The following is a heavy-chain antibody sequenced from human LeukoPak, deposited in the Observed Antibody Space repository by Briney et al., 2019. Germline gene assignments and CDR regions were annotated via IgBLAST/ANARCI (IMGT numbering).Heavy chain of an antibody. J-gene: IGHJ4*02. D-gene: IGHD3-22*01. CDR1: GGSISSGSYY. CDR3: ARYPTYDSSGRHY. V-gene: IGHV4-61*02. Sequence: SETLSLTCTVSGGSISSGSYYWSWIRQPAGKGLEWIGRIYTSGSTNYNPSLKSRVTISVDTSKNQFYLKLSSVTAADTAVYYCARYPTYDSSGRHYWGQGTLVTVSS. CDR2: IYTSGST.